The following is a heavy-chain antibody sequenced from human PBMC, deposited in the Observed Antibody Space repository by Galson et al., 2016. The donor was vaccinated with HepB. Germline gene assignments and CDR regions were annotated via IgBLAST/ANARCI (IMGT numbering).Heavy chain of an antibody. J-gene: IGHJ4*02. D-gene: IGHD2-2*01. CDR3: AQQGGTSFDY. V-gene: IGHV5-51*01. CDR2: IYPGNSNT. CDR1: GNSFTIFW. Sequence: QSGAEVKKPGESLKISCKASGNSFTIFWIGWVRQMPGKGLELMGIIYPGNSNTIYSPTFQGQVTISADKSTATAYLQWSSLKASDTAMYYCAQQGGTSFDYWGQGTRVTVSS.